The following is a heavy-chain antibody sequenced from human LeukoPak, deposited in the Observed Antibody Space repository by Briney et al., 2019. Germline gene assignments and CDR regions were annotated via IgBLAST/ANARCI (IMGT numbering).Heavy chain of an antibody. Sequence: SETLSLTCTVSGGSISSSSYYWGWIRQPPGKGLEWLGSIYYSGSTYYNPSLKSRVTISVDMSKNQFSLKLSSVTAADTAVYYCARRVVVVTAIGYFDYWGQGTLVTVSS. J-gene: IGHJ4*02. V-gene: IGHV4-39*01. CDR3: ARRVVVVTAIGYFDY. D-gene: IGHD2-21*02. CDR2: IYYSGST. CDR1: GGSISSSSYY.